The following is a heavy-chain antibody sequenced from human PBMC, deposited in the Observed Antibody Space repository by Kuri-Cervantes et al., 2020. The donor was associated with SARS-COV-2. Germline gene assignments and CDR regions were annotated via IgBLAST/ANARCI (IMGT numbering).Heavy chain of an antibody. D-gene: IGHD2-2*01. CDR3: ARGGCSSTSCYSKHQKNWFDP. CDR2: IYYAGNT. J-gene: IGHJ5*02. Sequence: SETLSLTCTVSGGSITNNHYFWGWIRQPPGKGLEWIANIYYAGNTYYNASLKSRVNISVDTSKNQFSLKLSSVTAADTAVYYCARGGCSSTSCYSKHQKNWFDPWGQGTLVTVSS. V-gene: IGHV4-39*07. CDR1: GGSITNNHYF.